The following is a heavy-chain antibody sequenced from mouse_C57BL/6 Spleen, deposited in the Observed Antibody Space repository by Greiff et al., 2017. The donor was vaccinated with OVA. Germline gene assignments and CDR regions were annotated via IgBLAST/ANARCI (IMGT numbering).Heavy chain of an antibody. CDR2: ISSGGRYT. D-gene: IGHD2-2*01. CDR1: GFTFSSYG. Sequence: DVKLVEPGGDLVKPGGSLKLSCAASGFTFSSYGMSWVRQTPDKRLEWVATISSGGRYTYYPDSVKGRFTISRDNAKNTLYLQMSSLKSEDTAMYYCARHPLSVTTRVDYWGQGTTLTVSS. J-gene: IGHJ2*01. CDR3: ARHPLSVTTRVDY. V-gene: IGHV5-6*02.